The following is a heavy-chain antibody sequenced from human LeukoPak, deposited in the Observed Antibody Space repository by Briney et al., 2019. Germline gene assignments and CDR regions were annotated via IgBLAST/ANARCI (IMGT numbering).Heavy chain of an antibody. D-gene: IGHD4-11*01. V-gene: IGHV4-39*02. CDR2: VYYNGAT. Sequence: SETLSLTCTVSGGSISTSSYYWGWIRQPPGKGLEWIGTVYYNGATQYDPSLKSRVTISVDTSKNHFSLKLTSVTAADTAVYYCAREDRGTTATSNPDYWGQGTLVTVSS. J-gene: IGHJ4*02. CDR1: GGSISTSSYY. CDR3: AREDRGTTATSNPDY.